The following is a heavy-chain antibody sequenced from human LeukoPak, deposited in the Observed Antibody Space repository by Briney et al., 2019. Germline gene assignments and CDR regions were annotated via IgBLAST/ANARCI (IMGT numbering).Heavy chain of an antibody. J-gene: IGHJ4*02. V-gene: IGHV3-9*01. CDR2: ISWNSGSI. CDR3: AKAAGYSPVYYFDY. D-gene: IGHD5-12*01. CDR1: GFTFDDYA. Sequence: PGRSLRLSCAASGFTFDDYAMHWVRQAPGKGLEWVSGISWNSGSIGYADSVKGRFTISRDNAKNSLYLQMNSLRAEDTALYYCAKAAGYSPVYYFDYWGQGTLVTVSS.